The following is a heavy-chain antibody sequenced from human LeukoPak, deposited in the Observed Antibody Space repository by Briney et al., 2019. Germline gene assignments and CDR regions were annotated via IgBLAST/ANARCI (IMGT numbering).Heavy chain of an antibody. J-gene: IGHJ3*02. Sequence: SETLSLTCTVSGGSISSYYWSWIRQPPGKGLEWIGYFYYSGSTNYNPSLKSRVTISVDTSKNQFSLKLSSVTAADTAVYYCARDGGAFDIWGQGTMVTVSS. CDR1: GGSISSYY. V-gene: IGHV4-59*01. CDR2: FYYSGST. D-gene: IGHD3-16*01. CDR3: ARDGGAFDI.